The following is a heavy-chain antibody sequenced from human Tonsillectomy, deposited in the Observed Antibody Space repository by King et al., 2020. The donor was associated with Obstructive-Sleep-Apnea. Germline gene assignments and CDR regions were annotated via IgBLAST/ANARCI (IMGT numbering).Heavy chain of an antibody. CDR1: GGSISSYY. Sequence: VQLQESGPGLVKPSETLSLTCTVSGGSISSYYWSWIRQPPGKGLEWIGYIYYSGSTNYNPSLKSRVTISVDTSKNQFSLRLSSVTAADTAVYYCARDLRNYYGSGSYEGGFDIWGQGTMVTVSS. CDR2: IYYSGST. D-gene: IGHD3-10*01. J-gene: IGHJ3*02. V-gene: IGHV4-59*01. CDR3: ARDLRNYYGSGSYEGGFDI.